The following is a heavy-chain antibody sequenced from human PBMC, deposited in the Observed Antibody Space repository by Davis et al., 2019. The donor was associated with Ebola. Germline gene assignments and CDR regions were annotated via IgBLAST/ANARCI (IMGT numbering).Heavy chain of an antibody. CDR3: ARDRGYSYGYAFDI. V-gene: IGHV1-3*01. D-gene: IGHD5-18*01. CDR1: GFILTNYA. CDR2: VHGGNGNT. J-gene: IGHJ3*02. Sequence: ASVKVSCKASGFILTNYAIHWVRQALGQRLEWMGWVHGGNGNTKYSQRFQGRVTITTDTSASTAYMELSSLRSEDTAVYYCARDRGYSYGYAFDIWGQGTMVTVSS.